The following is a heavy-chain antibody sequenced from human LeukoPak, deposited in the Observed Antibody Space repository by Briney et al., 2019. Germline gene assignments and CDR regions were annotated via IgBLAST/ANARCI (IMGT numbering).Heavy chain of an antibody. CDR2: FDPEDGET. CDR1: GYTLTELS. D-gene: IGHD5-18*01. CDR3: ATRGYSYGYYYFDY. V-gene: IGHV1-24*01. J-gene: IGHJ4*02. Sequence: ASVKVSFKVSGYTLTELSLHWVRQAPGKGIGWMGGFDPEDGETIYAQKFQRRVNMTENTSTDTAYMELSSLRSEDTAVYYCATRGYSYGYYYFDYWGQGTLVTVSS.